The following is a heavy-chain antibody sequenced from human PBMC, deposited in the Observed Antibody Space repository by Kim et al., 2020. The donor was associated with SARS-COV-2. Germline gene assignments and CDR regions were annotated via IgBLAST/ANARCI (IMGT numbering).Heavy chain of an antibody. CDR2: IYTSGST. D-gene: IGHD2-15*01. CDR1: GGSISSGSYY. V-gene: IGHV4-61*02. J-gene: IGHJ4*02. CDR3: ARAQLRGGNRSLGY. Sequence: SETLSLTCTVSGGSISSGSYYWSWIRQPAGKGLEWIGRIYTSGSTNYNPSLKSRVTISVDTSKNQFSLKLSSVTAADTAVYYCARAQLRGGNRSLGYWGQGTLVTVSS.